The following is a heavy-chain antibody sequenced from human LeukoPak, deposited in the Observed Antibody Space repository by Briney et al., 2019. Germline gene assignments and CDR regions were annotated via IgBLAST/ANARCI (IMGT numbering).Heavy chain of an antibody. J-gene: IGHJ4*02. D-gene: IGHD3-3*01. Sequence: SVKVSCKASGGTFSSYAISWVRQAPGQGLEWMGGIIPIFGTANYAQKFQGRVTITADKSTSTAYMELSSLRSEDTAVYYCARDSRRYYDFWSGYYWSFDYWGQGTLVTVSS. CDR3: ARDSRRYYDFWSGYYWSFDY. V-gene: IGHV1-69*06. CDR1: GGTFSSYA. CDR2: IIPIFGTA.